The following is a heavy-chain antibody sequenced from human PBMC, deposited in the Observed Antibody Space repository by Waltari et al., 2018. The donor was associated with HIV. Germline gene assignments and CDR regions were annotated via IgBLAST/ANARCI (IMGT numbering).Heavy chain of an antibody. D-gene: IGHD6-6*01. Sequence: QVQLQESGPGLVKPSETLSLTCTVPGGSISSYYWSWIRQPQGKGLEWIGYIYYSGSTNYNPSLKSRVTISVDTSKNQFSLKLSSVTAADTAVYYCARGEQLANYYYYGMDVWGQGTTVTVSS. CDR1: GGSISSYY. CDR2: IYYSGST. CDR3: ARGEQLANYYYYGMDV. J-gene: IGHJ6*02. V-gene: IGHV4-59*01.